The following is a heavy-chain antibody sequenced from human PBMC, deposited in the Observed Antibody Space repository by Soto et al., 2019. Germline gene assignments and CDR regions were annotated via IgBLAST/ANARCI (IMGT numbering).Heavy chain of an antibody. Sequence: GASVKVSCKASGGTFSSYAISWVRQAPGQGLEWMGGIIPIFGTANYAQKFQGRVTVTADESTSTAYMELSSLRSEDTAVYYCARVVLKDWYFDLWGRGTLVTVS. CDR3: ARVVLKDWYFDL. CDR2: IIPIFGTA. J-gene: IGHJ2*01. D-gene: IGHD1-26*01. CDR1: GGTFSSYA. V-gene: IGHV1-69*13.